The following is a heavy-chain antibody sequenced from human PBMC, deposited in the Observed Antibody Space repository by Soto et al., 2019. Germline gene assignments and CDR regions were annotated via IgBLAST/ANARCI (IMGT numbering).Heavy chain of an antibody. D-gene: IGHD2-2*01. J-gene: IGHJ6*02. CDR2: IEYDGNNK. Sequence: QVQLEESGGGVVQPGRSLRLSCAASGFTFKNYGMEWVRQAPGKGLEWVAVIEYDGNNKYYADSVKGRFTISRDNSKNMLYLHINSLRAEDTAVYYCARDRQPQLLLYGMDVWGQGTTVTVSS. CDR1: GFTFKNYG. V-gene: IGHV3-33*01. CDR3: ARDRQPQLLLYGMDV.